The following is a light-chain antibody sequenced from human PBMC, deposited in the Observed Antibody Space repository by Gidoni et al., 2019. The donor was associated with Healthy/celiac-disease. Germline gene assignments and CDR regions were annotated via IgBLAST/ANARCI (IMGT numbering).Light chain of an antibody. CDR1: QSVSSY. CDR2: DAS. V-gene: IGKV3-11*01. J-gene: IGKJ5*01. CDR3: QQRSNWPPSIT. Sequence: EIVLTQSPATLSLSPGERATLTSRASQSVSSYLSWYQQKPGQAARLLIYDASNRATGIPARFSGSGSGTDFTLTISSLEPEDFAVYYCQQRSNWPPSITFGQGTRLEIK.